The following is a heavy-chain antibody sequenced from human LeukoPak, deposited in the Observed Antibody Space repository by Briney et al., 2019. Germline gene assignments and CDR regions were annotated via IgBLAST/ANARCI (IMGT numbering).Heavy chain of an antibody. D-gene: IGHD3-10*01. CDR3: AKDLRIYWFDP. Sequence: GGSLRLSCAASGFTFSSYSMNWVRQAPGKGLEWVSSISSSSSYIYYADSVKGRFTISRDNSKNTLYLQMNSLRAEDTAVYYCAKDLRIYWFDPWGQGTLVTVSS. J-gene: IGHJ5*02. CDR1: GFTFSSYS. V-gene: IGHV3-21*04. CDR2: ISSSSSYI.